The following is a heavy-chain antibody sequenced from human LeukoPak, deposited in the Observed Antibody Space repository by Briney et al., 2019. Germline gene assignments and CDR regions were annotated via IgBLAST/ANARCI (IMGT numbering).Heavy chain of an antibody. Sequence: SGPTLLHPTPTLTLTFTFSGFSRGTRGVGVGWIRQPPVKALEWLSLIYWHDDKRYSPSLKSRLTITKDTSKNQVVLTMTNMDPVDTATYYCAHSGIAAAGTKYYYYGMDVWGQGTTVTVSS. D-gene: IGHD6-13*01. CDR2: IYWHDDK. CDR3: AHSGIAAAGTKYYYYGMDV. V-gene: IGHV2-5*01. CDR1: GFSRGTRGVG. J-gene: IGHJ6*02.